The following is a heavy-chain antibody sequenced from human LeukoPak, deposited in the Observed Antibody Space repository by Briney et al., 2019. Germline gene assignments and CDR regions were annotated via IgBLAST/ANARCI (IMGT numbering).Heavy chain of an antibody. D-gene: IGHD3-10*01. V-gene: IGHV3-30*18. CDR1: GFTFSSYG. CDR3: AKESGNYYYYGMDV. CDR2: ISYGGSNK. Sequence: PGGSLRLSCAASGFTFSSYGMHWVRQAPGKGLEWVAVISYGGSNKYYADSVKGRFTISRDNSKNTLYLQMNSLRAELTAVYYCAKESGNYYYYGMDVWGQGTTVTVSS. J-gene: IGHJ6*02.